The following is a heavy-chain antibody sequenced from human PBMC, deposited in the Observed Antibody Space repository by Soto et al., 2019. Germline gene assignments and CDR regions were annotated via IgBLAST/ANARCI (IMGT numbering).Heavy chain of an antibody. CDR2: ISHSGST. V-gene: IGHV4-4*02. CDR3: ARDVGEYGVRGALVP. J-gene: IGHJ5*02. CDR1: GGSISRSNW. Sequence: QVQLQESGPGLVKPSGTLSLTCAVSGGSISRSNWWSWVRQPPGKGLEWIGEISHSGSTNYNPSLKSRVTISVEKSKNLSSLKLTSVTAADTAVYYCARDVGEYGVRGALVPWGQGTLVSVSS. D-gene: IGHD3-16*01.